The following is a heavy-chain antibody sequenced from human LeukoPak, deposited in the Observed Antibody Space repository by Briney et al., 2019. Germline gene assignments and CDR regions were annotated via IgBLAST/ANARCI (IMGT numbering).Heavy chain of an antibody. CDR2: ISGSGGNT. J-gene: IGHJ4*02. D-gene: IGHD6-13*01. V-gene: IGHV3-23*01. CDR3: AKGRACIAAASDY. CDR1: GFTFSSFA. Sequence: GGSLRLSCAASGFTFSSFAMSWVRQAPGKGLEWVSVISGSGGNTYYADSVKGRFTISRDNSKNTPYLQMNSLRAEDTAVYYCAKGRACIAAASDYWGQGTLVTVSS.